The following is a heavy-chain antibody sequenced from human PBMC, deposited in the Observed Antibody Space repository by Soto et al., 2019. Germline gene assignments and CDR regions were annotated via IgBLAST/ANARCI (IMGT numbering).Heavy chain of an antibody. J-gene: IGHJ4*02. V-gene: IGHV4-34*01. CDR1: SGSFSGYY. D-gene: IGHD5-18*01. Sequence: SETLSLTCAVYSGSFSGYYWSWIRQPPGKGLEWIGEIYQSVSVIYNPSLESRFTISRDNAKNSLSLQMNNLRAEDTAVYYCARENSVQAWLHHFDHWGLGTLVTVSS. CDR2: IYQSVSV. CDR3: ARENSVQAWLHHFDH.